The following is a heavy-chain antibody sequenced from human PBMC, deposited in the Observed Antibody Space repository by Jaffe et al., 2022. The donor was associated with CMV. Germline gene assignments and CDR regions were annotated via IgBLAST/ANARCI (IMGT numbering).Heavy chain of an antibody. CDR2: ISGSGGST. J-gene: IGHJ5*02. D-gene: IGHD2-8*01. V-gene: IGHV3-23*01. Sequence: EVQLLESGGGLVQPGGSLRLSCAASGFTFSSYAMSWVRQAPGKGLEWVSAISGSGGSTYYADSVKGRFTISRDNSKNTLYLQMNSLRAEDTAVYYCAKVSGSLLMVYATWVGWFDPWGQGTLVTVSS. CDR3: AKVSGSLLMVYATWVGWFDP. CDR1: GFTFSSYA.